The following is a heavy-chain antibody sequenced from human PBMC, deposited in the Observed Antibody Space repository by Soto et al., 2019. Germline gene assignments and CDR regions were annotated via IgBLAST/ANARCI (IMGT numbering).Heavy chain of an antibody. Sequence: PGGSLRLSCAASGFTLSSYAMSWVRQAPGKGLEWVSAISGSGGSTYYADSVKGRFTISRDNPKNTLYLQMNSLRAEDTAVYYCATHSYDSGDYYYYYMDVWGKGTTVTVSS. D-gene: IGHD3-3*01. J-gene: IGHJ6*03. V-gene: IGHV3-23*01. CDR2: ISGSGGST. CDR1: GFTLSSYA. CDR3: ATHSYDSGDYYYYYMDV.